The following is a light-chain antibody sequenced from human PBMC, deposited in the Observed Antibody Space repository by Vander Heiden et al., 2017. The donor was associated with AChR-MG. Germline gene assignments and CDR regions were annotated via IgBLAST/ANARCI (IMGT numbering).Light chain of an antibody. Sequence: EIVFTHPPGSLSLSPGERATLSCRNSQSVSSRYLAGDQQKPGQAPRLRIYGASSRATGIKDRFSGSGSGTDFTRTISRMEPEDFGVYDGQQYGTFGGGTKVEIK. CDR1: QSVSSRY. CDR2: GAS. V-gene: IGKV3-20*01. CDR3: QQYGT. J-gene: IGKJ4*01.